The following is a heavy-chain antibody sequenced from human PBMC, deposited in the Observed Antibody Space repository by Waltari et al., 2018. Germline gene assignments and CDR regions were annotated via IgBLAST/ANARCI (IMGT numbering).Heavy chain of an antibody. D-gene: IGHD5-12*01. CDR2: IKKDGREK. CDR3: ARDGVATINY. Sequence: EVHLVESGGGLVQPGGSLRLSCAASGFIFSSYWMSWVRQAPGKGLEWVANIKKDGREKYYVDSVKGRFTISRDNAKNSLYLQMNSLRAEDTAVYYCARDGVATINYWGQGTLVTVSS. J-gene: IGHJ4*02. V-gene: IGHV3-7*01. CDR1: GFIFSSYW.